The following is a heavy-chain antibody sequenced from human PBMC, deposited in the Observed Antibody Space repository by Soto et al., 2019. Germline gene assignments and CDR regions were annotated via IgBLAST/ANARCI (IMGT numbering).Heavy chain of an antibody. CDR1: GGTFSNSP. CDR2: VIPVFKTA. V-gene: IGHV1-69*12. J-gene: IGHJ6*02. CDR3: ARSRFVVGVTEDYYGMDV. Sequence: QVQLVQSGAEVKKPGSSVKVSCKSSGGTFSNSPISWVRQAPGQGLEGVGGVIPVFKTANYAQKFQGRVTITADESTKTAYMGLSSLRSGDTAVYYCARSRFVVGVTEDYYGMDVWGQGTTVTVSS. D-gene: IGHD2-15*01.